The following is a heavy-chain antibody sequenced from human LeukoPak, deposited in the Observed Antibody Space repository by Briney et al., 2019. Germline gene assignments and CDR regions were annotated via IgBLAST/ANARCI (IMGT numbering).Heavy chain of an antibody. Sequence: GASVKVSCKTSDYDFFSFGISWVRQAPGQGLEWMGWISGYNGNRKIAQNFQGRISLTTDSSTRTAYMELGSLRSDDTAVYYCARVPMAFGVDPEQNHFDTWGQGTLVIVSS. J-gene: IGHJ4*02. CDR3: ARVPMAFGVDPEQNHFDT. CDR1: DYDFFSFG. V-gene: IGHV1-18*01. D-gene: IGHD3-3*01. CDR2: ISGYNGNR.